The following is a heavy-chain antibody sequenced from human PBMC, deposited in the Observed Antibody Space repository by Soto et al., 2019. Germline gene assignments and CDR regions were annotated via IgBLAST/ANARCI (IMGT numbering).Heavy chain of an antibody. CDR1: GGTFSSYA. V-gene: IGHV1-69*13. J-gene: IGHJ4*02. CDR2: IIPIFGTA. D-gene: IGHD3-10*01. CDR3: ARGDTMAAGFDY. Sequence: VASVKVSCKASGGTFSSYAISWVRQAPGQGLEWMGGIIPIFGTANYAQKFQGRVTITADESTSTAYMELSSLRSEDTAVYYCARGDTMAAGFDYSGQGTLVTVSS.